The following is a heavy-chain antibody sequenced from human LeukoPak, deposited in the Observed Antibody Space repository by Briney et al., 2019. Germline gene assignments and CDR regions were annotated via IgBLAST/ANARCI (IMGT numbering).Heavy chain of an antibody. CDR1: GFTFSSYG. D-gene: IGHD2-2*01. CDR2: IRYDGSNK. J-gene: IGHJ4*02. V-gene: IGHV3-30*02. CDR3: AKDGCSSTSCSLID. Sequence: AGGSLRLSCAASGFTFSSYGMHWVRQAPGKGLERVAFIRYDGSNKYYADSVKGRFTISRDNSKNTLYLQMNSLRAEDTAVYYCAKDGCSSTSCSLIDWGQGTLVTVSS.